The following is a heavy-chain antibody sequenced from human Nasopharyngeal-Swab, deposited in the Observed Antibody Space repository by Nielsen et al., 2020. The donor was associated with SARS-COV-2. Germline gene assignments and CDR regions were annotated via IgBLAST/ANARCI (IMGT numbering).Heavy chain of an antibody. J-gene: IGHJ4*02. CDR2: IYSGGYT. D-gene: IGHD6-19*01. V-gene: IGHV3-53*01. Sequence: GESLKISCAASGFTVSSNYMSWVRQAPGKGLEWVSVIYSGGYTYYADSVKGRFTISRDNSKNTLYLQMNSLRAEDTAVYYCARGIAVAGFDYWGQGTLVTASS. CDR1: GFTVSSNY. CDR3: ARGIAVAGFDY.